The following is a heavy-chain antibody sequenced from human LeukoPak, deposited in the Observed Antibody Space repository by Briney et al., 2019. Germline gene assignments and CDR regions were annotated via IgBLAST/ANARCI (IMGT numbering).Heavy chain of an antibody. J-gene: IGHJ5*02. V-gene: IGHV4-39*01. CDR2: IYYSGST. D-gene: IGHD6-13*01. Sequence: SETLPLTCTVSGGSISSSSYYWGWIRQPPGKGLEWIGSIYYSGSTYYNPSLKSRVTISVDTSKNQFSLKLSSVTAADTAVYYCAIQGVSSSWYGDWFAPWGQGTLVTVSS. CDR3: AIQGVSSSWYGDWFAP. CDR1: GGSISSSSYY.